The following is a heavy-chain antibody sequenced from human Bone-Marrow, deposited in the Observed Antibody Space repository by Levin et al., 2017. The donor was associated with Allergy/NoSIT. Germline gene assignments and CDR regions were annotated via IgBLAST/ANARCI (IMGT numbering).Heavy chain of an antibody. D-gene: IGHD2-8*02. CDR3: ARQFLVGAP. CDR2: INEKGDTT. Sequence: PGGSLRLSCATFGFTFHHYAMNWVRQAPGKGLEWVSSINEKGDTTTYTDSVEGRFTISRDNFKSILYLQMNNLRAEDTAVYYCARQFLVGAPWGQGTVVTVSS. J-gene: IGHJ5*02. V-gene: IGHV3-20*04. CDR1: GFTFHHYA.